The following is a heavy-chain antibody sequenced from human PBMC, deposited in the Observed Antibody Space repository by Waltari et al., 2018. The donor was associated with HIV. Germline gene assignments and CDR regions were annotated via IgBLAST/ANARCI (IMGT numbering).Heavy chain of an antibody. CDR2: RKQKGREV. D-gene: IGHD6-13*01. V-gene: IGHV3-7*01. J-gene: IGHJ4*01. Sequence: EVQLVESGGGLVQPGGSLRLSCAASGFTFSSYWMSWVRQAPGKGRGGGAKRKQKGREVYYVDSVKGRFTIPRDNAKNSLYLQMNSRRAEDTAVYFCARRGGRSSPLGYWGQGTLVTVSS. CDR1: GFTFSSYW. CDR3: ARRGGRSSPLGY.